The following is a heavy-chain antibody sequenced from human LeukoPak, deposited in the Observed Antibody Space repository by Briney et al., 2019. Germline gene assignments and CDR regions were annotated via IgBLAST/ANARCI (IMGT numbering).Heavy chain of an antibody. V-gene: IGHV5-51*01. CDR1: GYSFTTYW. CDR3: ARLIDCSSTACSRYYLDF. Sequence: GESLKISCKASGYSFTTYWIGWVRQMPGKGLEWMGIIYPADSTAHYSPSFQGQVTISVDKSASTAYLHWSSLKASDTAMYYCARLIDCSSTACSRYYLDFWGQGTLVTVSS. D-gene: IGHD2-2*01. CDR2: IYPADSTA. J-gene: IGHJ4*02.